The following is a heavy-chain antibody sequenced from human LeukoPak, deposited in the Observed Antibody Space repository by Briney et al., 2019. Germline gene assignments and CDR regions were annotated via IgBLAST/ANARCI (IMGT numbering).Heavy chain of an antibody. Sequence: GGSLRLSCAASGFTFDDYAMHWVRQAPGKGLKWVSDISWNSGSIGYADSVKGRFTISRDNAKNSLYLQMNSLRAEDTAVYYCARDSQVDYGGNRGMVYWGQGTLVTVSS. J-gene: IGHJ4*02. V-gene: IGHV3-9*01. CDR2: ISWNSGSI. D-gene: IGHD4-23*01. CDR1: GFTFDDYA. CDR3: ARDSQVDYGGNRGMVY.